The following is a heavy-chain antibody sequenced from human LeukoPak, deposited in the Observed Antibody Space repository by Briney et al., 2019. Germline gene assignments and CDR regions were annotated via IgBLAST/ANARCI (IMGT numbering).Heavy chain of an antibody. CDR2: IYYSGST. V-gene: IGHV4-31*03. CDR1: GGSIRSGGYY. Sequence: SETLSLTCIVSGGSIRSGGYYWSWIRQHPGKGLEWFGYIYYSGSTYYNPSLESRVTISVDTSKNQFSLKLSSVTAADTAVYYCARMAYGDYVLDYWGQGTLVTVSS. J-gene: IGHJ4*02. CDR3: ARMAYGDYVLDY. D-gene: IGHD4-17*01.